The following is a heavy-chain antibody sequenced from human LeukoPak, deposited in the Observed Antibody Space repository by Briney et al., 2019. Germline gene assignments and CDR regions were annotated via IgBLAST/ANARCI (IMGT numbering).Heavy chain of an antibody. CDR3: ARDDSGWYFDL. J-gene: IGHJ2*01. Sequence: SETLSLTCTVSGGSISIYYWSWIRQPPGKGLEWIGYIYYSGSTNYNPSLKSRVTISVDTSKNQFSLKLSSVTAADTAVYYCARDDSGWYFDLWGRGTLVTVSS. D-gene: IGHD6-19*01. CDR2: IYYSGST. CDR1: GGSISIYY. V-gene: IGHV4-59*12.